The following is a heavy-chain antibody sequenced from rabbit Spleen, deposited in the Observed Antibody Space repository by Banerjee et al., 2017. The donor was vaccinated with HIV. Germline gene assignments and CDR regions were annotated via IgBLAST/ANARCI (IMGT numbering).Heavy chain of an antibody. Sequence: QEQLVEYGGDLVQPEGSLTLTCKASGFSFSNKAVMCWVRQAPGKGLQWIACINAVTGKAVYATWAKGRFTFSKTSSTTVTLQITSLTAAGTATYFCARDGAGCSYCALWGPGTLVTVS. J-gene: IGHJ4*01. V-gene: IGHV1S45*01. CDR3: ARDGAGCSYCAL. D-gene: IGHD8-1*01. CDR1: GFSFSNKAV. CDR2: INAVTGKA.